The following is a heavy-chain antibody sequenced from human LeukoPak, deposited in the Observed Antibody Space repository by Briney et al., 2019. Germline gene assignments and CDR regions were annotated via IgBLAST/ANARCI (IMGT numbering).Heavy chain of an antibody. CDR1: GYRFTSYW. Sequence: GESLKISCKGSGYRFTSYWIGWVRQMPGKGLGWMGIINPGDSETLYSPSFQGQVTISADKSINTAYLQWSSLKASDTAMYYCARTTYYYDSSGYYGFDYWGQGTLVTVSS. V-gene: IGHV5-51*01. D-gene: IGHD3-22*01. J-gene: IGHJ4*02. CDR2: INPGDSET. CDR3: ARTTYYYDSSGYYGFDY.